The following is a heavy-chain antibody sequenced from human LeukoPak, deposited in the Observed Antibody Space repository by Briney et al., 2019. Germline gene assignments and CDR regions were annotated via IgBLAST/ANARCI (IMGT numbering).Heavy chain of an antibody. V-gene: IGHV4-34*01. CDR3: ARVPKGSGYVDS. J-gene: IGHJ4*02. CDR2: INHSGST. CDR1: GGSFGGYY. Sequence: SESLSLTCAVYGGSFGGYYWSWIRQPPGKGLEWIGEINHSGSTNYNPSLKSRVTISIDTSKNQCSLKLKSVTAADTAVYYCARVPKGSGYVDSWGQGTLVTVSS. D-gene: IGHD3-10*01.